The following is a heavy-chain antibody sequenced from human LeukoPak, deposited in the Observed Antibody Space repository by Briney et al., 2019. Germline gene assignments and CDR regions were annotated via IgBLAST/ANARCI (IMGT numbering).Heavy chain of an antibody. CDR1: GGSISSYYWSSISSYY. V-gene: IGHV4-61*02. CDR3: ARHIYDRTGRPFDY. J-gene: IGHJ4*02. Sequence: PSETLSLTCTVSGGSISSYYWSSISSYYWSWIRQPAGKGLEWIGRIYTSGSTNYNPSLKSRVTMSVDTSKNQFSLKLGSVTAADTAVYYCARHIYDRTGRPFDYWGQGTLLTVSS. D-gene: IGHD3/OR15-3a*01. CDR2: IYTSGST.